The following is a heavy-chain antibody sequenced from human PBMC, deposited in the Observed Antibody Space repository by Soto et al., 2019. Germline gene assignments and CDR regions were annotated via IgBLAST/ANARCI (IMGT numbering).Heavy chain of an antibody. Sequence: QVQLVQSGAEVKKPGASVKVSCQASGYTFSGYYIHWVRQAPGQGLEWMGGIHPNSGGTNYAQQFQGRVTMTRDTSITTAYMELSRLRSDDTAVYYCARDFECYGSWGGMDVWGQGTTVTVSS. V-gene: IGHV1-2*02. CDR3: ARDFECYGSWGGMDV. CDR1: GYTFSGYY. CDR2: IHPNSGGT. J-gene: IGHJ6*02. D-gene: IGHD3-10*01.